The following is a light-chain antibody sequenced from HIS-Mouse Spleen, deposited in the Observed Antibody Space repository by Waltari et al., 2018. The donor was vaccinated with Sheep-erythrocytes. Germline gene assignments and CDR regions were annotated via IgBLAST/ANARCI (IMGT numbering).Light chain of an antibody. V-gene: IGLV2-11*01. CDR2: DVS. Sequence: QSALTQPRSVSGSPGQSVPISCTGTSSDVGGYNYVSWYQQHPGKAPKLMIYDVSKRPSVVPGRFSGSKSGNTASLTISEDEADYYCCSYAGSYNHVFATGTKVTVL. CDR1: SSDVGGYNY. CDR3: CSYAGSYNHV. J-gene: IGLJ1*01.